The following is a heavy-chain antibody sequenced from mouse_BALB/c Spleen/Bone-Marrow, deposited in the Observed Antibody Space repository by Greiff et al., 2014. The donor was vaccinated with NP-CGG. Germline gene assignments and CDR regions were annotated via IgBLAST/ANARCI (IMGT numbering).Heavy chain of an antibody. CDR2: INPSSNYT. D-gene: IGHD6-2*01. J-gene: IGHJ2*01. Sequence: QVKLQQSGAELARPGASVKMSCKASGYTFTSYTMHWVKQRPGQGLEWIGFINPSSNYTNYNQKFKDKATLTADKSSSTAYMQLSSLTSEDSAVYYCARVLRWSLDYWGQGTTLTVSS. V-gene: IGHV1-4*01. CDR1: GYTFTSYT. CDR3: ARVLRWSLDY.